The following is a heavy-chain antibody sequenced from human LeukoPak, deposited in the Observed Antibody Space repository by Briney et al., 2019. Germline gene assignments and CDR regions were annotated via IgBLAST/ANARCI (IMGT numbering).Heavy chain of an antibody. CDR2: ISYDGSNK. CDR3: ARGGIAAAGKEVKPPGY. D-gene: IGHD6-13*01. CDR1: GFTFSSYG. Sequence: PGGSLRLSCAASGFTFSSYGMHWVRQAPGKGLEWVAVISYDGSNKYYADSVKGRFTISRDNSKNTLYLQMNSLRAEDTAVYYCARGGIAAAGKEVKPPGYWGQGTLVTVSS. V-gene: IGHV3-30*19. J-gene: IGHJ4*02.